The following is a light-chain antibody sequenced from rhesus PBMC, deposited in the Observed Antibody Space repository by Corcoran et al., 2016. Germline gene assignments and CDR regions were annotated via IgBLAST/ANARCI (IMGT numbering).Light chain of an antibody. Sequence: DIQMTQSPSSLSASVGDRVTITCRASQGITNDLAWYQQTPGETPKLLIYEASSLQSGIPSRFSGSGSGTNFTLTISSLQPEDFATYYCQHYYSTPYSFGQGTKVEIK. J-gene: IGKJ2*01. CDR1: QGITND. CDR3: QHYYSTPYS. V-gene: IGKV1-25*01. CDR2: EAS.